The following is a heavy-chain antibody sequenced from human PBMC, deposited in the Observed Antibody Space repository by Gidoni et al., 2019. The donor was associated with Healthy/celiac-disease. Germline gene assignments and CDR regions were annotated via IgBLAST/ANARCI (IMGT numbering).Heavy chain of an antibody. Sequence: QVQLQESGPGLVKPSQTLSLPCTVSGGSISSGGYYWSWIRQHPGKGLEWIGYIYYSGSTYYNPSLKSRVTISVDTSKNQFSLKLSSVTAADTAVYYCARGLWFGELIFWFDPWGQGTLVTVSS. CDR2: IYYSGST. D-gene: IGHD3-10*01. J-gene: IGHJ5*02. CDR1: GGSISSGGYY. V-gene: IGHV4-31*03. CDR3: ARGLWFGELIFWFDP.